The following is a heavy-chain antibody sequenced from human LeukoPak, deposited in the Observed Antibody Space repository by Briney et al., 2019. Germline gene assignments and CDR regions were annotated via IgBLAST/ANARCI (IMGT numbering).Heavy chain of an antibody. Sequence: GGSLRLSCAASGFTFSSYGMHWVRQAPGKGLEWVSLIWCGGGSKHYADSVRGRFTISRDNSKNTLYLQMNSLRAEDTAVYYCARDFELSHWGQGTLVTVSS. CDR3: ARDFELSH. CDR2: IWCGGGSK. CDR1: GFTFSSYG. V-gene: IGHV3-33*01. J-gene: IGHJ4*02. D-gene: IGHD3-16*02.